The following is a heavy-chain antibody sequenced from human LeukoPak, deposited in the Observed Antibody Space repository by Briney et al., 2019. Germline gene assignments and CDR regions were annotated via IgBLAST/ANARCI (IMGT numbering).Heavy chain of an antibody. CDR2: IYTSGST. V-gene: IGHV4-4*07. J-gene: IGHJ6*03. CDR3: AGVYYYYYMDV. Sequence: SETLSLTCTVSGGSINIHYWNWIRQPAGKGLEWLGRIYTSGSTNYNPPLQSRVTMSVDTSKNQFSLKLSSVTAADTAVYYCAGVYYYYYMDVWGKGTTVTISS. CDR1: GGSINIHY.